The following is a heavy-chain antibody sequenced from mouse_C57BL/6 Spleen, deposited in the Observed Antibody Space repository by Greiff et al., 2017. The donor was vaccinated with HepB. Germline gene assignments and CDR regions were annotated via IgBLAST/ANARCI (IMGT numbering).Heavy chain of an antibody. J-gene: IGHJ4*01. Sequence: VQRVESGGGLVKPGGSLKLSCAASGFTFSSYAMSWVRQTPEKRLEWVATISDGGSYTYYPDNVKGRFTISRDNAKNNLYLQMSHLKSEDTAMYYCARDQGLRGAMDYWGQGTSVTVSS. CDR1: GFTFSSYA. CDR2: ISDGGSYT. V-gene: IGHV5-4*01. CDR3: ARDQGLRGAMDY. D-gene: IGHD1-1*01.